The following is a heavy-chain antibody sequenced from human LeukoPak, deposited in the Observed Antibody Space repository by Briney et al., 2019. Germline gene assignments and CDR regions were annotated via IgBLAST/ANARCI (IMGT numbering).Heavy chain of an antibody. V-gene: IGHV4-4*08. Sequence: SETLSLTCSVTGVSITDYYWSWIRQPPGKGLEWIGYIYNKGYTNYSPSLRSRVTISMDTSKSQFSLKLRSVTAADTAVYYCASTPLSDLDIWGQGTMVIVSS. CDR1: GVSITDYY. CDR3: ASTPLSDLDI. J-gene: IGHJ3*02. CDR2: IYNKGYT.